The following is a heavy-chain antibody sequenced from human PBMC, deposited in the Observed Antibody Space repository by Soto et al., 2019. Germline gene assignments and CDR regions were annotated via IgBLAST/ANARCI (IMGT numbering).Heavy chain of an antibody. Sequence: QVQLVQSGAEVKKPGASVKVSCKASGYTFTNYAMHWVRQTPGQRLEWMGWINAGNGNTKYSQKFQGRVTITRDTSASTAYMELSSLRYEDTAVYYCARGPLLWGDVWGQGTTVTVSS. V-gene: IGHV1-3*01. CDR2: INAGNGNT. J-gene: IGHJ6*02. CDR1: GYTFTNYA. CDR3: ARGPLLWGDV. D-gene: IGHD3-10*01.